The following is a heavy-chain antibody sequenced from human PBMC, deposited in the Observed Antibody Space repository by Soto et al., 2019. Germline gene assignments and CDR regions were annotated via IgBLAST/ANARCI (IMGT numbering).Heavy chain of an antibody. CDR3: AKDADGYNYYALYYFDN. D-gene: IGHD5-12*01. J-gene: IGHJ4*02. CDR2: ISGSGGST. V-gene: IGHV3-23*01. Sequence: EVQLLESGGGLVQPGGSLRLSCAASGFTFSSYAMSWVRQAPGKGLEWVSAISGSGGSTYYADSVKGRFTISRDNSKNTLYLQMNSLRAEDTALYYCAKDADGYNYYALYYFDNWVQGPLVTVSS. CDR1: GFTFSSYA.